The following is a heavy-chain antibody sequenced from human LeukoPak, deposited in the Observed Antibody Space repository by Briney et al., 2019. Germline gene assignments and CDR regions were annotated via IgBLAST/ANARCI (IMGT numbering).Heavy chain of an antibody. D-gene: IGHD3-22*01. CDR2: IKSKKDGGTT. V-gene: IGHV3-15*07. CDR1: GLTVSNVW. CDR3: TQGSGFYYDY. J-gene: IGHJ4*02. Sequence: GGSLRLSCEVSGLTVSNVWMNWVRPAPGKGLEWVGRIKSKKDGGTTEFAAPVRGRFTISRDDSQNTLYLQMNSLTSDDTAVYYCTQGSGFYYDYWGQGTLVTVSS.